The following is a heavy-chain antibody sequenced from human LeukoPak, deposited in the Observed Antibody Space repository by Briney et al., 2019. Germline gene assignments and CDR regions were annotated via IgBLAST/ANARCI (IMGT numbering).Heavy chain of an antibody. J-gene: IGHJ5*02. CDR2: IYHSGST. Sequence: SETLSLTCTVSGGSISSYYWGWIRQPPGKGLEWIGSIYHSGSTYYNPSLKSRVTISVDTSRNQFSLNLSSVTAADTAVYYCARHYGPWGQGTLVAVSS. CDR3: ARHYGP. V-gene: IGHV4-39*01. D-gene: IGHD4-17*01. CDR1: GGSISSYY.